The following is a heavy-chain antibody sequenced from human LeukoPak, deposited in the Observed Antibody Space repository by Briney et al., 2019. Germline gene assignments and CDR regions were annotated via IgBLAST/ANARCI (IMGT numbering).Heavy chain of an antibody. Sequence: GGSLRLSCAASGFTFTSYAMSWVRQAPEKGLEWVSTISSSGVKTNYVDSVKGRFTISRDDSKDTLYLQMNNLRAEDTAVYYCAKDRLVGAIDWGQGALVTVSS. V-gene: IGHV3-23*01. D-gene: IGHD1-26*01. CDR2: ISSSGVKT. J-gene: IGHJ4*02. CDR1: GFTFTSYA. CDR3: AKDRLVGAID.